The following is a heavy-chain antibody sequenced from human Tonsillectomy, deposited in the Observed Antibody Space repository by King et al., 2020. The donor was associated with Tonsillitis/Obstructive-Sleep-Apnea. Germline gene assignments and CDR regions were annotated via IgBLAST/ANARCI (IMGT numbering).Heavy chain of an antibody. CDR1: GYTFTSYY. J-gene: IGHJ4*02. Sequence: QLVQSGAEVKKPGASVKVSCKASGYTFTSYYIHWVRQAPGQGLEWMGIINPSGGSTSYAQKFQGRVTMTRDTSTSTVYMGLSSLRSEETAVYYCARDGSVATRPLDYWGQGTLVTVSS. CDR2: INPSGGST. CDR3: ARDGSVATRPLDY. V-gene: IGHV1-46*01. D-gene: IGHD6-6*01.